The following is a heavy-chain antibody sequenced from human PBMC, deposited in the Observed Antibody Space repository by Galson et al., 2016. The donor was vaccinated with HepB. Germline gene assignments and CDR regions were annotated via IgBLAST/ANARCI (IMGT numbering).Heavy chain of an antibody. Sequence: SLRLSCAASGFTVRNIYMNWVRQAPGKGLEWVALIYRDGNTYYADSVEGRFTISRDNSRHTVYIQMNSLTAEDTAVYYCAKAMSYYEVLTNYVGGALDVWGQGTTVTVSS. CDR3: AKAMSYYEVLTNYVGGALDV. CDR1: GFTVRNIY. V-gene: IGHV3-53*01. J-gene: IGHJ6*02. D-gene: IGHD3-9*01. CDR2: IYRDGNT.